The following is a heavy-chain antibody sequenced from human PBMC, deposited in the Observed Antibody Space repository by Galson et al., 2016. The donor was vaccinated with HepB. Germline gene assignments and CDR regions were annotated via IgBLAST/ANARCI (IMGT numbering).Heavy chain of an antibody. V-gene: IGHV3-30*18. CDR3: AKDQYGSGREHFDS. CDR1: GFTFSNYG. D-gene: IGHD3-10*01. J-gene: IGHJ4*02. CDR2: TSYDESDK. Sequence: SLRLSCAASGFTFSNYGMHWVRQAPGKGLEWVGVTSYDESDKYYRDSVKGRFTISRDNSKNTLYLQMNSLTAEDTAVYYCAKDQYGSGREHFDSWGQGTLVIVSS.